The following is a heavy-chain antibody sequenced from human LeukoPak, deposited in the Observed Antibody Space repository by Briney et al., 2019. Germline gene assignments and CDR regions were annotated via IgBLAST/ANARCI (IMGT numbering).Heavy chain of an antibody. V-gene: IGHV3-53*01. D-gene: IGHD3-10*01. Sequence: QTGGSLRLSCAASGFTVSSNYMSWVRQAPGKGLEWVSIIYSGGSTFYADSVKGRFTISRDNSKNTLYLQMNSLRAEDTAVYYCAKDVGSGSYLSHFDYWGQGTLVTVSS. J-gene: IGHJ4*02. CDR2: IYSGGST. CDR1: GFTVSSNY. CDR3: AKDVGSGSYLSHFDY.